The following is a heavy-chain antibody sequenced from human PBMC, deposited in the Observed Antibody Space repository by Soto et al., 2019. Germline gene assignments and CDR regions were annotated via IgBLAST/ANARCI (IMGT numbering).Heavy chain of an antibody. CDR2: ISYDGSNK. Sequence: GGCLRLSCAASGFTFSSYGMHWVRQAPGKGLEWVAIISYDGSNKYYADSVKGRFTISRDNSKNTLYLQMNSLRAEDTAVYYCAKEGPVYYYFDYWGQGTLVTVSS. V-gene: IGHV3-30*18. CDR3: AKEGPVYYYFDY. CDR1: GFTFSSYG. J-gene: IGHJ4*02. D-gene: IGHD1-20*01.